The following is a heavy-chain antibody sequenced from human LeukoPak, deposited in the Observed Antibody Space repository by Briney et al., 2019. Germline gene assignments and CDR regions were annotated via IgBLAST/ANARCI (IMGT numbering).Heavy chain of an antibody. CDR2: IYYSGST. CDR1: GGSISSYY. D-gene: IGHD1-26*01. CDR3: ARSRATDAFDI. Sequence: SETLSLTCTVSGGSISSYYWSWIRQPPGKGLEWIGYIYYSGSTNYNPSLKSRVTISVDTSKNQFSLKLSSVTAADTAVYYCARSRATDAFDIWGQGTLVTVSS. J-gene: IGHJ3*02. V-gene: IGHV4-59*01.